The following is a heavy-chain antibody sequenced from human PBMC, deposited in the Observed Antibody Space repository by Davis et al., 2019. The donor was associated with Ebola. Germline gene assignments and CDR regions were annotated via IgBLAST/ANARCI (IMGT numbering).Heavy chain of an antibody. J-gene: IGHJ6*02. D-gene: IGHD4-23*01. CDR3: ARGAVEVYGMDV. V-gene: IGHV3-69-1*01. CDR1: GFTFSDYY. Sequence: PGGSLRLSCAASGFTFSDYYMNWVRQAPGKGLEWVSSISSSSTIYYADSVKGRFTISRDNTKNSLYLQMNSLRAEDTAVYYCARGAVEVYGMDVWGQGTTVTVSS. CDR2: ISSSSTI.